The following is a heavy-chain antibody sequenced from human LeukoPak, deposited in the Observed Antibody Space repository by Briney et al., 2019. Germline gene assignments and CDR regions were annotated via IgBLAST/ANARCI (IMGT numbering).Heavy chain of an antibody. CDR3: AKAVAGTAVLYGDY. J-gene: IGHJ4*02. V-gene: IGHV3-53*01. Sequence: GGSLRLSCAASGFNVTTNYMSWVRQVPGKGLEWVSVFSSGGYTGYADSVKGRFTISRDNSKNTLYLQMNSLRAEDTAVYYCAKAVAGTAVLYGDYWGQGTLVTVSS. D-gene: IGHD6-19*01. CDR1: GFNVTTNY. CDR2: FSSGGYT.